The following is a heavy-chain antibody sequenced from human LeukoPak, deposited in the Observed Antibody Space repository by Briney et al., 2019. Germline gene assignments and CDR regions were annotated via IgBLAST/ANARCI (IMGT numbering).Heavy chain of an antibody. D-gene: IGHD3-3*01. J-gene: IGHJ4*02. V-gene: IGHV3-7*01. Sequence: SGGSLRLSXAASGFTFSSYWMSWVCQAPGKGVEWVANIKQDGSEKSYVDSVKGRFTISRVNAKNSLYLQMNSLRAEATAVYYCARIDDFWSGYLSFDDWGQGTLVTASS. CDR1: GFTFSSYW. CDR3: ARIDDFWSGYLSFDD. CDR2: IKQDGSEK.